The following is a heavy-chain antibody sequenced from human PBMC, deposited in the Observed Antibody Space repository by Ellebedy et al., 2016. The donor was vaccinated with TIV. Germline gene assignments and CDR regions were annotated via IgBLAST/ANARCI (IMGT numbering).Heavy chain of an antibody. CDR3: AKGGSYGSGSYYRGFFDI. V-gene: IGHV3-30*18. CDR1: GFSFRIYD. D-gene: IGHD3-10*01. J-gene: IGHJ2*01. Sequence: GGSLRLSXSASGFSFRIYDMQWVRQAPGKGLEWVAVLTYDGSEQYYADSVKGRFTVSRDNSKNTLYLQMNSLRAEDTAVYYCAKGGSYGSGSYYRGFFDIWGRGALVTVSS. CDR2: LTYDGSEQ.